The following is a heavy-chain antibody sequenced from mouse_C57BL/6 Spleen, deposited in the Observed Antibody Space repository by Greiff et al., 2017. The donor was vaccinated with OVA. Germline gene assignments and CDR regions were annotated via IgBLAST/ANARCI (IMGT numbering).Heavy chain of an antibody. CDR2: ISSGSSTI. CDR1: GFTFSDYG. V-gene: IGHV5-17*01. J-gene: IGHJ2*01. CDR3: AREDYGSSYGYFDY. Sequence: EVHLVESGGGLVKPGGSLKLSCAASGFTFSDYGMHWVRQAPEKGLEWVAYISSGSSTIYYADTVKGRFTISRDNAKNTLFLQMTSLRSEDTAMYYCAREDYGSSYGYFDYWGQGTTLTVSS. D-gene: IGHD1-1*01.